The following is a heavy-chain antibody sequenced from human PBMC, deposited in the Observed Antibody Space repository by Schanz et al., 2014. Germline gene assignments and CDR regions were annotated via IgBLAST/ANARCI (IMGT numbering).Heavy chain of an antibody. D-gene: IGHD3-3*01. J-gene: IGHJ4*02. CDR2: ISYDGSSK. CDR1: GFNFRNYG. Sequence: QVQLVESGGGVVQPGRSLRLSCAASGFNFRNYGMHWVRQAPGKGLEWVALISYDGSSKNHADSVQGRFTISRDNGKKSLYLQMNSLRAEDTAVYFCARELPSYFDFWNGSQNAFDYWGQGTLVTVSS. V-gene: IGHV3-33*01. CDR3: ARELPSYFDFWNGSQNAFDY.